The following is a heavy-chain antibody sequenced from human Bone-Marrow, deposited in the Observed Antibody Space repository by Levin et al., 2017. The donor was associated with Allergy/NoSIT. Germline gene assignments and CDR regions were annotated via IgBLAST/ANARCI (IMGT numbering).Heavy chain of an antibody. V-gene: IGHV5-51*01. CDR3: ARFERGAYCGGDCPNTEYFQH. Sequence: HGESLKISCKGSGYSFTSYWIGWVRQMPGKGLEWMGIIYPGDSDTRYSPSFQGQVTISADKSISTAYLQWSSLKASDTAMYYCARFERGAYCGGDCPNTEYFQHWGQGTLVTVSS. J-gene: IGHJ1*01. CDR2: IYPGDSDT. CDR1: GYSFTSYW. D-gene: IGHD2-21*02.